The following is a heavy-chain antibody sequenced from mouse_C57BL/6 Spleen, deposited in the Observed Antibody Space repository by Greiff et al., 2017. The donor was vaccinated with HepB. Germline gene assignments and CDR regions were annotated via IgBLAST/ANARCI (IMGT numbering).Heavy chain of an antibody. Sequence: LQESGPELVKPGASVKISCKASGYAFSSSWMNWVKQRPGKGLEWIGRIYPGDGDTNYNGKFKGKATLTADKSSSTAYMQLSSLTSEDSAVYFCARSDYSSWFAYWGQGTLVTVSA. J-gene: IGHJ3*01. CDR1: GYAFSSSW. CDR2: IYPGDGDT. V-gene: IGHV1-82*01. CDR3: ARSDYSSWFAY. D-gene: IGHD2-4*01.